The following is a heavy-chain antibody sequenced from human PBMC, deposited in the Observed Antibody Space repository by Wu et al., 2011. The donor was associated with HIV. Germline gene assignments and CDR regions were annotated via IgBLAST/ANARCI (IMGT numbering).Heavy chain of an antibody. Sequence: QVQLVQSGAEVKKPGASVKVSCKASGYNFTGHYLHWVRQAPGQGLEWMGWINPNSGDTDYVQTFQGRVTMTRDTSDSAAYIELGRLTSDDTAVYYCARDGAFWSVFDAGAYHFDNWGQGTLVAVSS. V-gene: IGHV1-2*02. CDR3: ARDGAFWSVFDAGAYHFDN. CDR2: INPNSGDT. D-gene: IGHD3-3*01. J-gene: IGHJ4*02. CDR1: GYNFTGHY.